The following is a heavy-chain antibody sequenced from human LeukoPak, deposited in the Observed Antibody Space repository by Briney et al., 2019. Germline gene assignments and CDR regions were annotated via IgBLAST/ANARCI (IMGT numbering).Heavy chain of an antibody. CDR2: INSDGSST. CDR1: GFTFSSYW. CDR3: ARDLGEFGTTGTDLNY. V-gene: IGHV3-74*01. Sequence: GGSQRLSCAASGFTFSSYWMHWVRQAPGKGLVWVSRINSDGSSTSYADSVKGRFTISRDNAKNTLYLQMNSLRAEDTAVYYCARDLGEFGTTGTDLNYWGQGTLVTVSS. D-gene: IGHD1-1*01. J-gene: IGHJ4*02.